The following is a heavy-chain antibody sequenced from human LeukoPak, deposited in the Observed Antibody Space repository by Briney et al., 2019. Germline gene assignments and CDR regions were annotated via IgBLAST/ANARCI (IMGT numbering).Heavy chain of an antibody. J-gene: IGHJ6*03. CDR3: ARDMAYYDILTGSYYYYMNV. Sequence: SETLSLTCTVSGGSISSYYWSWIRQPAGKGLEWIGRIYTSGSTNYNPSLKSRVTMSVDTSKNQFSLKLSSVTAADTAVYYCARDMAYYDILTGSYYYYMNVWGKGTTVTVSS. CDR1: GGSISSYY. V-gene: IGHV4-4*07. D-gene: IGHD3-9*01. CDR2: IYTSGST.